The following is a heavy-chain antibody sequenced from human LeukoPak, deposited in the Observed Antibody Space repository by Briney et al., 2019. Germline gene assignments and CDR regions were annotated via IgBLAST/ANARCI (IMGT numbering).Heavy chain of an antibody. CDR3: ARPGTLGYSGNYYYFDY. D-gene: IGHD1-26*01. CDR1: GYTFTDYY. CDR2: INPKSGGT. Sequence: ASVKVSCKASGYTFTDYYTHWVRQAPGQGLEWMGWINPKSGGTNYAQKFQGRVTMTRDTSISTAYMELSRLRSDDTAVYSCARPGTLGYSGNYYYFDYWGQGTLVTVSS. J-gene: IGHJ4*02. V-gene: IGHV1-2*02.